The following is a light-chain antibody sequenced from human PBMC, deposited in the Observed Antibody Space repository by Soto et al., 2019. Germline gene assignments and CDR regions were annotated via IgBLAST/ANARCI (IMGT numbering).Light chain of an antibody. J-gene: IGKJ5*01. CDR1: QSVSSSY. CDR3: QQSYGNPPT. Sequence: EIVLTQSPGTLSLSPGERATLSCRASQSVSSSYLAWYQQKPGQAPRLLIYGASSRATGIPDRFSGSGSGTDFTLTISRLEPEDSATYYCQQSYGNPPTFGQGTRLEIK. CDR2: GAS. V-gene: IGKV3-20*01.